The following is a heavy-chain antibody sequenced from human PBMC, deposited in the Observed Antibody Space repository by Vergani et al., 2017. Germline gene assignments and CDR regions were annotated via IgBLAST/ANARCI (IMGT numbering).Heavy chain of an antibody. Sequence: QITLKESGPTLVKPTQTLTLTCTFSGFSLNTRGVSVAWIRQPPGKALDWLALTYWNDDQHYSPSLNNRVTITKDTSKNQVVLTMTKMDYVGTGTYSGAHIQCHGSCQNAELDYWGQGTLVTVSS. CDR3: AHIQCHGSCQNAELDY. V-gene: IGHV2-5*01. CDR2: TYWNDDQ. CDR1: GFSLNTRGVS. D-gene: IGHD1-26*01. J-gene: IGHJ4*02.